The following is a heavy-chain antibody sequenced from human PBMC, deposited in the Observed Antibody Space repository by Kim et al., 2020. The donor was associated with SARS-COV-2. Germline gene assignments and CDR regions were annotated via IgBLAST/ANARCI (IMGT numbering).Heavy chain of an antibody. D-gene: IGHD3-10*01. CDR1: GFTFHNGV. J-gene: IGHJ6*02. CDR2: LCTDVAIP. CDR3: ARGFFRDGFHV. V-gene: IGHV3-74*01. Sequence: GGSIRLSCAVSGFTFHNGVINWVRHRPGKVLLWVARLCTDVAIPNYADSGKCRFTMSSDNSENTRYLQMNSLRAEDTAVYYCARGFFRDGFHVWGQGTTVSVYS.